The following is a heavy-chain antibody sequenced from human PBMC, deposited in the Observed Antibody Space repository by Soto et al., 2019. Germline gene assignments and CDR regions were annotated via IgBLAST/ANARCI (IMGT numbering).Heavy chain of an antibody. CDR3: AKAPITMVRGVIDY. CDR2: ISGSGGST. CDR1: GFTFGNYA. D-gene: IGHD3-10*01. Sequence: EVQLLESGGGLVQPGGSLRLSCAASGFTFGNYAMSWVRQAPGKGLEWVSGISGSGGSTYYADSVKGRFTISRDNSKNTLYLQMNSLRAEDTAVYYCAKAPITMVRGVIDYWGQGTLVTVSS. J-gene: IGHJ4*02. V-gene: IGHV3-23*01.